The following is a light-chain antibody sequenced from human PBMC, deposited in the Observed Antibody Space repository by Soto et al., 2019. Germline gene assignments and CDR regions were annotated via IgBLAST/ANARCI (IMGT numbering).Light chain of an antibody. CDR2: EVG. V-gene: IGLV2-14*01. Sequence: QSALTQPASVSGSPGQSITISCTATSSDVGTYNYVSWYQQHQGKAPKLIIYEVGSRPSGVSNRFSGSKSGNTASLTISGLQADDDADYYCSPDTPSNTPVVFGGGTQLTVL. CDR3: SPDTPSNTPVV. J-gene: IGLJ2*01. CDR1: SSDVGTYNY.